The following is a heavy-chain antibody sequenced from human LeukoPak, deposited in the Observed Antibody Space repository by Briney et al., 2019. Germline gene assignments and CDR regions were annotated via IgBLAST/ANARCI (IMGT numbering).Heavy chain of an antibody. Sequence: ASVKVSCKASGYTFTGYYTHWVRQAPGQGLEWMGWINPNSGGTNYAQKFQGRVTMTRDTSISTAYMELSRLRSDDTAVYYCARVRQWLALLDYWGQGTLVTVSS. V-gene: IGHV1-2*02. CDR2: INPNSGGT. D-gene: IGHD6-19*01. J-gene: IGHJ4*02. CDR3: ARVRQWLALLDY. CDR1: GYTFTGYY.